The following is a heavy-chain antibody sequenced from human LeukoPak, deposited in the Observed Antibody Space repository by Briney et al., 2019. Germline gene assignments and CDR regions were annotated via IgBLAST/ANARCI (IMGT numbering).Heavy chain of an antibody. D-gene: IGHD6-13*01. Sequence: SETLSLTCTVSGGSISSYYWSWIRQPPGKGLEWIGYIYYSGSTNYNPSLKSRVTISVDTSKNQFSLKLSSVTAADTAVYYCARDRGQQLGYMDVWGKGTRSPSP. CDR1: GGSISSYY. CDR2: IYYSGST. V-gene: IGHV4-59*01. CDR3: ARDRGQQLGYMDV. J-gene: IGHJ6*03.